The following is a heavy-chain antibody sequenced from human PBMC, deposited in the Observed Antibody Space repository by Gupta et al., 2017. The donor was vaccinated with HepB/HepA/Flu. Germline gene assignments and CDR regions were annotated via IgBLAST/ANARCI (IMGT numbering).Heavy chain of an antibody. CDR2: ITINSVST. CDR3: TRIDSGSYFTGY. CDR1: GFTFTNYV. V-gene: IGHV3-23*01. D-gene: IGHD1-26*01. J-gene: IGHJ4*02. Sequence: EVQLLESGGALVQPGGSLRLSCVASGFTFTNYVLNWVRQAPGKGLEWVSGITINSVSTYYADSVKGRFTISRDNSRNTLYLQMNSLRAEDTAVYYCTRIDSGSYFTGYWGQGTLVTVSS.